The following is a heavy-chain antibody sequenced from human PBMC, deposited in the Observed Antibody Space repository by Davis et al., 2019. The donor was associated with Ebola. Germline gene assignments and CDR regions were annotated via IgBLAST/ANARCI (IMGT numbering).Heavy chain of an antibody. V-gene: IGHV3-11*01. J-gene: IGHJ6*02. Sequence: GESLKISCAASGFTFSDYYMRWLRPAPGKGLEWVSYISSSGSTIYYADSVTGRFTISRDNAKNSLYLQMNSLRAEDTAVDYCAWLEDPGYYGMDVWGQGTTVTVSS. D-gene: IGHD3-3*01. CDR2: ISSSGSTI. CDR3: AWLEDPGYYGMDV. CDR1: GFTFSDYY.